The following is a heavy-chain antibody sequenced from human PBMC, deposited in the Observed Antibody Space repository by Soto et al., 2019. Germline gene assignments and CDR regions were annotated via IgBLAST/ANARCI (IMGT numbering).Heavy chain of an antibody. J-gene: IGHJ6*02. V-gene: IGHV3-23*01. CDR2: ISGSGGST. Sequence: GWSVRLSCAASGFTFSSYAMSWVRQAPGKGLEWVSAISGSGGSTYYADSVKGRFTISRDNSKNTLYLQMNSLRAEDTAVYYCANMGVVVTDIHYYYYGMDVWGQGTTVTVSS. D-gene: IGHD2-21*02. CDR3: ANMGVVVTDIHYYYYGMDV. CDR1: GFTFSSYA.